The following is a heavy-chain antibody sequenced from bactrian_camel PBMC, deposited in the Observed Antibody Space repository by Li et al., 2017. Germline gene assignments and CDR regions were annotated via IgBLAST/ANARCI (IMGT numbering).Heavy chain of an antibody. V-gene: IGHV3S26*01. CDR3: TNHLVPGDPSY. J-gene: IGHJ4*01. CDR1: GLTRSRYC. CDR2: INTDGST. Sequence: HVQLVESGGGSVQSGESLRLSCKVNGLTRSRYCMSWSRQVPRKEREGLAAINTDGSTSYADSVSGRFNIFYDNANNTLYLQMDSLKPEDTAIYYCTNHLVPGDPSYWGQGTQVTVS.